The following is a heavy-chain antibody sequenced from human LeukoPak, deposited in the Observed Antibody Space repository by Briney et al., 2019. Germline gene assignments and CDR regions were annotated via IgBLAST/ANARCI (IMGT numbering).Heavy chain of an antibody. J-gene: IGHJ4*02. V-gene: IGHV3-23*01. CDR1: GFTFSSYS. CDR2: ISGSGGST. Sequence: PGGSLRLSCAASGFTFSSYSMNWVRQAPGKGLGWVSAISGSGGSTYYADSVKGRFTISRDNSKNTLYLQMNSLRAEDTAVYYCAKDFGEGYYYVWDYWGQGTLVTVSS. D-gene: IGHD3-22*01. CDR3: AKDFGEGYYYVWDY.